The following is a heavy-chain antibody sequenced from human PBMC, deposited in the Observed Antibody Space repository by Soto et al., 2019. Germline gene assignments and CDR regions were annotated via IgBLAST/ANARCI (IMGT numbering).Heavy chain of an antibody. Sequence: GGSLRLSCAASGFTFSSYGMHWVRQAPGKGLEWVASVSYDGSNKHYADSVKGRFTISRDNSRNTLDLQMNSLRAEDTAVYYCAKDTYYYDRSGYYTYDHWGLGT. J-gene: IGHJ4*02. CDR1: GFTFSSYG. CDR3: AKDTYYYDRSGYYTYDH. CDR2: VSYDGSNK. V-gene: IGHV3-30*18. D-gene: IGHD3-22*01.